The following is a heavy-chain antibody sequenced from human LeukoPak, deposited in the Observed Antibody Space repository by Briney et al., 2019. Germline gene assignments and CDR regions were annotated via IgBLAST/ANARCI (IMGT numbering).Heavy chain of an antibody. Sequence: GGSLRLSCAASGFTFSSYAMHWVRQAPGKGLEWVAVISYDGSNKYYADSVKGRFTISRDNSKNTLYLQMNSLRAEDTAVYYCAKLLGSGDFDYWGQGTLVTVS. CDR3: AKLLGSGDFDY. D-gene: IGHD1-26*01. J-gene: IGHJ4*02. CDR2: ISYDGSNK. CDR1: GFTFSSYA. V-gene: IGHV3-30-3*02.